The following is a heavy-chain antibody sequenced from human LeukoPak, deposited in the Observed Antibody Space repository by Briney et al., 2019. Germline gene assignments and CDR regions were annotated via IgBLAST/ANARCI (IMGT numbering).Heavy chain of an antibody. CDR3: ARVFDPTTVTTSAGYYYMDV. Sequence: GGSLRLSCAASGFTFSRYNMNWVRQAPGKGLEWVSSISSGSSYIYYADSVKGRFTISRDNAKNSLYLQMNSLRAEDTAVYYCARVFDPTTVTTSAGYYYMDVWGKGTTVTVSS. D-gene: IGHD4-17*01. CDR2: ISSGSSYI. V-gene: IGHV3-21*01. CDR1: GFTFSRYN. J-gene: IGHJ6*03.